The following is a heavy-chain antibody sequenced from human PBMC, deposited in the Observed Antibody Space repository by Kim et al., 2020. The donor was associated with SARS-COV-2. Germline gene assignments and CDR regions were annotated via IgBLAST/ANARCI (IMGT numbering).Heavy chain of an antibody. D-gene: IGHD3-10*01. CDR3: AQRGRFYYFDY. V-gene: IGHV7-4-1*02. J-gene: IGHJ4*02. Sequence: NPTDAQGFTGRFVFSLDTSVSTAYLQISSLKAEDTAVYYCAQRGRFYYFDYWGQGTLVTVSS. CDR2: NP.